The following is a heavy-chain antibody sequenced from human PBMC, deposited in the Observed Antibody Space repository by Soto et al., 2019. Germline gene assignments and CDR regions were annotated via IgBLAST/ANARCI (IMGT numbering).Heavy chain of an antibody. CDR1: GGSIISGDYY. J-gene: IGHJ4*02. CDR3: ARDLNWNPHYFDY. D-gene: IGHD1-20*01. CDR2: IYHSGGT. V-gene: IGHV4-30-4*08. Sequence: SETLSLTCTVSGGSIISGDYYWSWIRQPPGKGLEWIGYIYHSGGTSYNPSLKSRVTISVDRSKNQFSLKLSSVTAADTAVYYCARDLNWNPHYFDYWGQGTLVTVSS.